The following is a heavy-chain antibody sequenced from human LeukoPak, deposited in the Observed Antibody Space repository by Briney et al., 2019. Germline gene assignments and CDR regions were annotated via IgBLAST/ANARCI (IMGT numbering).Heavy chain of an antibody. Sequence: GGSLRLSCAASGFIFNTYSMNWVRQAPGKGLEWVSSISSSSTYISHADSVKGRFTISRDNAKNSLYLQMNSLRVEDTAVYYCASDLQGSTTGPGGYWGQGTLVTVSS. D-gene: IGHD2/OR15-2a*01. CDR3: ASDLQGSTTGPGGY. J-gene: IGHJ4*02. V-gene: IGHV3-21*01. CDR1: GFIFNTYS. CDR2: ISSSSTYI.